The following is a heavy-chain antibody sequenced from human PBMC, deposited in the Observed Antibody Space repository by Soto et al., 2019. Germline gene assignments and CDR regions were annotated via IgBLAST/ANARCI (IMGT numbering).Heavy chain of an antibody. V-gene: IGHV4-34*01. Sequence: QVQLQQWGAGLLKPSETLSLTCAVYGGSFSGYYWCWIRQPPGKGLEWIGEINHSGCTNYNPSLKSRVTVSVDTSKNQFSLKLSSVTAADTAVYYCARGPRGLVRHWFDPWGQGTLVTVSS. CDR1: GGSFSGYY. D-gene: IGHD3-16*01. CDR2: INHSGCT. J-gene: IGHJ5*02. CDR3: ARGPRGLVRHWFDP.